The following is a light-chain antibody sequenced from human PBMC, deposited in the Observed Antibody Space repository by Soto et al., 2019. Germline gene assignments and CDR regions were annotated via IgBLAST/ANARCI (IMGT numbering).Light chain of an antibody. Sequence: DIQMSQSPSSLSASVGDSVTITCRASQSINRWLAWYQQKPGRAPKLLIYDASTLQSGVPSRFRGSGSGTEFALTISSLQPDDVATYLCQEYNTYSWAFGQGTKVDIK. CDR3: QEYNTYSWA. CDR1: QSINRW. V-gene: IGKV1-5*01. J-gene: IGKJ1*01. CDR2: DAS.